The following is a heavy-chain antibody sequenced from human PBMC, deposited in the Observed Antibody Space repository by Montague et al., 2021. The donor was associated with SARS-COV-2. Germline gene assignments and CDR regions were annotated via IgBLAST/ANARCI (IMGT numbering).Heavy chain of an antibody. CDR3: ARVLGGYYGMDV. J-gene: IGHJ6*02. D-gene: IGHD2/OR15-2a*01. V-gene: IGHV4-34*01. CDR2: INHRGTS. CDR1: GGSFSDNY. Sequence: SETLSLTCAVYGGSFSDNYWSWIRKPPGKGLEWIGEINHRGTSNYNPSLKSQVSISVDTSKNQFSLYLDSVTAADTAVYYCARVLGGYYGMDVWGQGTTVTVSS.